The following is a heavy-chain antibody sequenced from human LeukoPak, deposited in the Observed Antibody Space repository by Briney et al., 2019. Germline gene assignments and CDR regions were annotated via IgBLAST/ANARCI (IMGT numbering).Heavy chain of an antibody. V-gene: IGHV3-23*01. CDR2: ISGSGGST. J-gene: IGHJ4*02. CDR3: ARVRSFFYDDSGYYYPKYYFDY. CDR1: GFTFSSYA. D-gene: IGHD3-22*01. Sequence: PGGSLRLSCAASGFTFSSYAMSWVRQAPGKGLEWVSAISGSGGSTYYADSVKGRFTTSRDNSKNTLYLQMNSLRAEDTAVYFCARVRSFFYDDSGYYYPKYYFDYWGQGALVTVSS.